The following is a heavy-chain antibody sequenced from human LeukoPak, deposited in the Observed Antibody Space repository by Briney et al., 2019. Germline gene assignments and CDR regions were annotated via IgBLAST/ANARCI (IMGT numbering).Heavy chain of an antibody. CDR1: GGSYSGYY. CDR2: INHSGST. V-gene: IGHV4-34*01. Sequence: SETLSLTCAVYGGSYSGYYWSWIRQPPGKGLEWIGEINHSGSTNYNPSLKSRVTISVDTSKNQFSLKLSSVTAADTAVYYCARSPRGGLGELSTGYFDYWGQGTLVTVSS. J-gene: IGHJ4*02. CDR3: ARSPRGGLGELSTGYFDY. D-gene: IGHD3-16*02.